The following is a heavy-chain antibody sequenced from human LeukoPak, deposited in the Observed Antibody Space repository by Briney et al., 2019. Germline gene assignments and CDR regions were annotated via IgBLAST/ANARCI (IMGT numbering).Heavy chain of an antibody. J-gene: IGHJ6*03. CDR3: ARATYYDFWSGYSSNGYDYYYYMDV. V-gene: IGHV1-69*05. CDR1: GGTFSSYA. Sequence: SVKVSCKASGGTFSSYAISWVRQAPGQGLEWMGGIIPIFGTANYAQKFQGRVTITTDESTSTAYMELSSLRSEDTAVYYCARATYYDFWSGYSSNGYDYYYYMDVWGKGTTVTVSS. CDR2: IIPIFGTA. D-gene: IGHD3-3*01.